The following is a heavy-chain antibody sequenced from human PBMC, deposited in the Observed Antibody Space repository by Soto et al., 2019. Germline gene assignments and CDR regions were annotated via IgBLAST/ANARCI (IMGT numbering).Heavy chain of an antibody. D-gene: IGHD6-13*01. CDR2: ISGSGGST. V-gene: IGHV3-23*01. J-gene: IGHJ3*02. CDR3: AKDQSLNRRAAAGIIRAFDI. CDR1: GFTLSSYA. Sequence: GGSLRLSCAASGFTLSSYAMSWVRQAPGKGLEWVSAISGSGGSTYYADSVKGRFTISRDNSKNTLYLQMNSLRAEDTAVYYCAKDQSLNRRAAAGIIRAFDIWGQGTMVTVSS.